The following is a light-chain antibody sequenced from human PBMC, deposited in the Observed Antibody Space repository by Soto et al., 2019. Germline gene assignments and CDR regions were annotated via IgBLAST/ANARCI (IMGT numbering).Light chain of an antibody. V-gene: IGLV8-61*01. J-gene: IGLJ3*02. CDR2: STT. Sequence: QTVVTQEPSFSVSPGGTVTLTCGLSSGSVSTANYPTWRQQTPGQGPRTLIYSTTTRSSGVPDRFSGSILGNKAALTITGAQPDDESDYYCVLYMGSGISVFGGGTKLTVL. CDR1: SGSVSTANY. CDR3: VLYMGSGISV.